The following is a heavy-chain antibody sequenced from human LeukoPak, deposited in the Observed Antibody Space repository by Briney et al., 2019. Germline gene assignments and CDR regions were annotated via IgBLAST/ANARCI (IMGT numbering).Heavy chain of an antibody. CDR3: ARGRLYGPDY. CDR1: GFTFSDYY. Sequence: GGSLRLSCAASGFTFSDYYMNWIRQAPGKGLEWVSYISSSSSPIYYGDSVKGRFTISWDNAKNSLYLQMNSLRAEDTAVYYCARGRLYGPDYWGQGTLVTVSS. D-gene: IGHD4-17*01. CDR2: ISSSSSPI. J-gene: IGHJ4*02. V-gene: IGHV3-11*04.